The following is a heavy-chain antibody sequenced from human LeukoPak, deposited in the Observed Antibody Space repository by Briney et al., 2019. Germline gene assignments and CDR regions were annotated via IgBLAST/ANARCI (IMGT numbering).Heavy chain of an antibody. CDR1: GFTFSSYW. CDR3: ARERTGGYYYYGMDV. D-gene: IGHD2-8*02. Sequence: GGPLRLSCAASGFTFSSYWMSWVRQAPGKGLEWVANIKQDGSEKYYVDSVKGRFTISRNNAKNSLYLQMNSLRAEDTAVYYCARERTGGYYYYGMDVWGQGTTVTVSS. V-gene: IGHV3-7*01. CDR2: IKQDGSEK. J-gene: IGHJ6*02.